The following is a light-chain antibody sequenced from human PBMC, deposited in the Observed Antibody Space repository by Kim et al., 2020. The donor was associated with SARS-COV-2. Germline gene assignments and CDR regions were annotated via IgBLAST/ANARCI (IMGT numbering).Light chain of an antibody. V-gene: IGKV4-1*01. CDR1: QSVLYSPNNKNY. CDR3: QQYYSSPYT. CDR2: WAS. J-gene: IGKJ2*01. Sequence: DLVMTQSPDSLAVSLGERATINCKSSQSVLYSPNNKNYLAWYQQKPGQPPNLLIYWASTRESGVPDRFSGSGSGTDFTLTISGLQAEDVAVYYCQQYYSSPYTFGQGTKLEI.